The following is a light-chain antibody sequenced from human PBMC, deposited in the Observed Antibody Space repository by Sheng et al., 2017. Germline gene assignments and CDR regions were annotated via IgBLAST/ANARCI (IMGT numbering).Light chain of an antibody. Sequence: EIVLTQSPATLSLSPGQRATLSCRASQGVGSYLAWYQQKPGQAPRLLXYETSKRVPLASQPGSVAVGWDRLHLIISSLEREDFGVYYCLQRSNWPPPLTFGGGTKVQIK. V-gene: IGKV3-11*01. CDR3: LQRSNWPPPLT. CDR1: QGVGSY. J-gene: IGKJ4*01. CDR2: ETS.